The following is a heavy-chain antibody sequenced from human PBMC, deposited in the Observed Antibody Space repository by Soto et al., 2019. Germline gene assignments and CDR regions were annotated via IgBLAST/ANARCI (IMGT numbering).Heavy chain of an antibody. CDR2: SGSGGST. J-gene: IGHJ3*01. V-gene: IGHV3-23*01. CDR3: AKDNPYDYIRGAIDV. D-gene: IGHD3-16*01. Sequence: EVQLLESGGDLVQPGGSLRLSCAASGFPLRSYTMSWVRQAPGKGLEWVSVSGSGGSTYYADAVKGRFTIPRDNSKNTLYMEMNSLRVEDTAVYYCAKDNPYDYIRGAIDVWGQGKMVTVSS. CDR1: GFPLRSYT.